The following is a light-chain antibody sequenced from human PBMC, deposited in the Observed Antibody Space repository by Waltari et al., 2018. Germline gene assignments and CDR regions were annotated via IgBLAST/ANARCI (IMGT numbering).Light chain of an antibody. CDR1: QSVSRA. J-gene: IGKJ1*01. V-gene: IGKV3-20*01. CDR2: GAS. Sequence: ELVLTQSPGTLSSSPGERVTLSCRASQSVSRALAWYHQKPGQAPRLLIFGASNRATGIPDRFSGSGSETDFSLTISRLEPEDCAVYYCQHYVRLPATFGRGTKVEIK. CDR3: QHYVRLPAT.